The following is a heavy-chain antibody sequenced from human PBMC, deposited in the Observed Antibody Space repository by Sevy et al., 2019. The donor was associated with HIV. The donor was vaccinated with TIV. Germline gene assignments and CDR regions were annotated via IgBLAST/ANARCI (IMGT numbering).Heavy chain of an antibody. D-gene: IGHD6-13*01. J-gene: IGHJ1*01. V-gene: IGHV3-23*01. Sequence: GGSLRLSCAASEFTFSNFAMSWVRQAPGKGLEWVSAISGSGGSTYYADSVKGRFTISRDNFRNTLYLQMNSLRAEDTAVYYCAKDRITAARFQHWGQGTLVTVSS. CDR1: EFTFSNFA. CDR2: ISGSGGST. CDR3: AKDRITAARFQH.